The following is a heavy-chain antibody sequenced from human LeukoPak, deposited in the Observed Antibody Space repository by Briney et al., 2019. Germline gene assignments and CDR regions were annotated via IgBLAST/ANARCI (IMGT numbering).Heavy chain of an antibody. CDR3: AKVHYTASFPGSFPGRNYFDS. D-gene: IGHD1-26*01. CDR2: IGARGDVT. V-gene: IGHV3-23*01. Sequence: PGGSLRLSCTVSGFAFSGYAMSWVRQAPGKGPEWVSSIGARGDVTYSADSVKGRFTISRDNSKRTLFLQMNSLRAEDTAVYYCAKVHYTASFPGSFPGRNYFDSWGQGSPVTVSS. CDR1: GFAFSGYA. J-gene: IGHJ4*02.